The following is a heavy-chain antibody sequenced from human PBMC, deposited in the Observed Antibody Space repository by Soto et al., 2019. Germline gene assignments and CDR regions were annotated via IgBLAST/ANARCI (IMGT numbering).Heavy chain of an antibody. J-gene: IGHJ4*02. CDR2: INHSGST. CDR3: ARGRGVVSYIAARKSYYFDY. CDR1: GGSFSGYY. Sequence: SETLSLTCAVYGGSFSGYYWSWIRQPPGKGLEWIGEINHSGSTNYNPSLKSRVTISVDTSKNQFSLKLSSVTAADTAVYYCARGRGVVSYIAARKSYYFDYWGQGTLVTVSS. V-gene: IGHV4-34*01. D-gene: IGHD6-6*01.